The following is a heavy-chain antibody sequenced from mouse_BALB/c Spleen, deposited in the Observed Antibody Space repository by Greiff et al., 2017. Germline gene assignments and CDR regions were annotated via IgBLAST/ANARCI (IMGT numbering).Heavy chain of an antibody. CDR1: GYTFTDYY. J-gene: IGHJ4*01. CDR2: IYPGSGNT. Sequence: VQLQQSGPELVKPGASVKISCKASGYTFTDYYITWVKQKPGQGLEWIGWIYPGSGNTKYNEKFKGKATLTVDTSSSTAYMQLSSLTSEDTAVYFWARSLGNYAMDYWGQGTSVTVSS. V-gene: IGHV1-84*02. CDR3: ARSLGNYAMDY.